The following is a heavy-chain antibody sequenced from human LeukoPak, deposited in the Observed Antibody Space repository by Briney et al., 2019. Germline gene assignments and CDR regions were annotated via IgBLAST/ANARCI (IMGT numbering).Heavy chain of an antibody. V-gene: IGHV4-34*01. J-gene: IGHJ5*02. Sequence: SETLSPTCAVYGGSFSGYYWSWIRQPPGKGLEWIGEINHSGSTNYHPSLESRVTISVDTSKNQFSLKLSSVTTADTAVYYCARGSGLGSYYNGPWGQGTLVTVSS. CDR1: GGSFSGYY. CDR2: INHSGST. D-gene: IGHD3-10*01. CDR3: ARGSGLGSYYNGP.